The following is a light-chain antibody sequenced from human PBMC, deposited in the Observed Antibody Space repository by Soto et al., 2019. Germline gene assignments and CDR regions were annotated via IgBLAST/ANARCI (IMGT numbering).Light chain of an antibody. CDR2: HAS. CDR3: QHYNSYGT. CDR1: QNIDRW. J-gene: IGKJ1*01. Sequence: TQSPGTLSLSPGERATLSCRASQNIDRWVAWYQQKSGKAPKILIYHASSLETGVPSRFSGSGSGTEFTLTISSVQPDDFASYYCQHYNSYGTFGQGTKVDIK. V-gene: IGKV1-5*01.